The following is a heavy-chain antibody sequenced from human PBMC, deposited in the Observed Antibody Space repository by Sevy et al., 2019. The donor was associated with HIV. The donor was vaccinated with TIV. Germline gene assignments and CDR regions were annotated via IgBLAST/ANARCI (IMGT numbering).Heavy chain of an antibody. Sequence: GGSLRLSCAVSGFSFDSYGMTWVRQAPGKGLEWVSAISGSGTRTYYADSVKGRFIISRDNSKNTLDLQMNSLRAEDTGIYYLEKGGGGHYDPDEIAYYFYYYNMDVWGKGTTVTVSS. CDR2: ISGSGTRT. D-gene: IGHD3-22*01. CDR3: EKGGGGHYDPDEIAYYFYYYNMDV. J-gene: IGHJ6*03. V-gene: IGHV3-23*01. CDR1: GFSFDSYG.